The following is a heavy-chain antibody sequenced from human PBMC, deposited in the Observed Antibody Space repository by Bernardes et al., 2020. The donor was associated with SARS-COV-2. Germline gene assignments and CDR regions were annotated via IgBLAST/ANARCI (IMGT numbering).Heavy chain of an antibody. CDR1: GYTLPELS. Sequence: ASVKVSCMVSGYTLPELSMHWVRQAPGKGLEWMGGFDPEDGETIYAQKFQGRVTMTEDTSTDTAYMELSSLRSEDTAVYYCATDPRIMITFGGVIAFDYWGQGTLVTVSS. D-gene: IGHD3-16*02. J-gene: IGHJ4*02. CDR2: FDPEDGET. V-gene: IGHV1-24*01. CDR3: ATDPRIMITFGGVIAFDY.